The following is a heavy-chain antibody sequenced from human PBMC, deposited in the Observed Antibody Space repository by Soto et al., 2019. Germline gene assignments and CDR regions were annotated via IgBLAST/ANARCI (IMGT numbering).Heavy chain of an antibody. J-gene: IGHJ1*01. CDR3: ARSWGAPGWDARRYFQH. D-gene: IGHD3-16*01. V-gene: IGHV4-39*01. CDR2: IYYSGST. Sequence: SETLSLTCTVSGGPISSSDYYWGWIRQPPGKGLEWIGNIYYSGSTYYNPSLKSRVTISVDTSKNQFSLKLTSVTAADTAVFYCARSWGAPGWDARRYFQHWGQGTLVTVSS. CDR1: GGPISSSDYY.